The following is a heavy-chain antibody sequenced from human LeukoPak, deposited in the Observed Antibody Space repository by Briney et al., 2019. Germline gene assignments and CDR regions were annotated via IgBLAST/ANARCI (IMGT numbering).Heavy chain of an antibody. D-gene: IGHD6-13*01. J-gene: IGHJ4*02. CDR1: GFTFSSYG. V-gene: IGHV3-48*04. Sequence: GGSLRLSCAASGFTFSSYGMSWVRQAPGKGLEWVSYISSSGSTIYYADSVKGRFTISRDNAKNSLYLQMNSLRAEDTAVYYCARDRPTIAGYDYWGQGTLVTVSS. CDR2: ISSSGSTI. CDR3: ARDRPTIAGYDY.